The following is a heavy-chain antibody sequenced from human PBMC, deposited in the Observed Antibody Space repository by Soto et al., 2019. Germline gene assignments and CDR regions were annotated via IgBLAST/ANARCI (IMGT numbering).Heavy chain of an antibody. CDR1: GFIFSGCA. CDR2: ISYDGSNK. D-gene: IGHD2-8*01. CDR3: ASPNGDYFDY. Sequence: SGGSLRLSCAASGFIFSGCAMHWVRQAPGKGLEWVAVISYDGSNKYFADSVKGRFTISRDNSKNTLYLQMNSLRAEDTAVYYCASPNGDYFDYWGQGTLVTVSS. J-gene: IGHJ4*02. V-gene: IGHV3-30-3*01.